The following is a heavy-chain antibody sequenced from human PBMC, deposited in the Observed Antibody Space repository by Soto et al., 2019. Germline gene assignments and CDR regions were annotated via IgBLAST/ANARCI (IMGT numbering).Heavy chain of an antibody. D-gene: IGHD3-22*01. CDR2: IWYDGSNK. V-gene: IGHV3-33*01. J-gene: IGHJ4*02. CDR3: AREAYYYDSSGYYYFDY. CDR1: GFTFSSYG. Sequence: QVQLVESGGGVVQPGRSLRLSCAASGFTFSSYGMHWVRQAPGKGLEWVAVIWYDGSNKYYADSVKGRFTISRDNSKNTLYLQMNSLRAEDTAVYYCAREAYYYDSSGYYYFDYWGQGTLVTVSS.